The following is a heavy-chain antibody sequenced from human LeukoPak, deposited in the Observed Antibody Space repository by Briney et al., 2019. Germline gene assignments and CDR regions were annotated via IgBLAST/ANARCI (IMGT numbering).Heavy chain of an antibody. CDR2: ISDSGGST. V-gene: IGHV3-23*01. D-gene: IGHD2-21*02. CDR3: PKAAPHIVAVTATASRLFDY. Sequence: GGSLRLSCAASGFTFSSYAMSWVRQAPGKGLKWVSAISDSGGSTYYADSVKGRFTISRDNSKNTVDLQMNSLRAEDTAGYYCPKAAPHIVAVTATASRLFDYWGHGTLVTLSS. CDR1: GFTFSSYA. J-gene: IGHJ4*01.